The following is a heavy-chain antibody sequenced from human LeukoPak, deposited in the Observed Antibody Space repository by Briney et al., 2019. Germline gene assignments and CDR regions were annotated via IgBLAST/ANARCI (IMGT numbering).Heavy chain of an antibody. CDR1: GGSFSGYY. CDR2: INHSGST. Sequence: SETLSLTRAVYGGSFSGYYWSWIRQPPGKGLEWIGEINHSGSTNYDPSLKSRVTISVDTSKNQFSLKLSSVTAADTAVYYCASFVSSGSYDWGQGTLVTVSS. CDR3: ASFVSSGSYD. D-gene: IGHD1-26*01. V-gene: IGHV4-34*01. J-gene: IGHJ4*02.